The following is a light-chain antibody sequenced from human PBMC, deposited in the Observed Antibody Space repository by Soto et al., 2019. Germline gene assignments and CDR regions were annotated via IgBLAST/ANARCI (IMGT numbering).Light chain of an antibody. Sequence: DIVMTQSPDSLAVSLGERATINCKSSQSILYSSNNKNHLAWYQQKAGQPPKLLIYWASTRESGVPDRFSGSGSGTDFTLTISILQAEDVAVYYCQQYYTTPWTFGQGTKVEIK. J-gene: IGKJ1*01. V-gene: IGKV4-1*01. CDR3: QQYYTTPWT. CDR1: QSILYSSNNKNH. CDR2: WAS.